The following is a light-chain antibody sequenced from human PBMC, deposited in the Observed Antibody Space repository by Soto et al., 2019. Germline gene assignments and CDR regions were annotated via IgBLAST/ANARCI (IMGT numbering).Light chain of an antibody. V-gene: IGKV1-5*03. CDR1: QSINNW. Sequence: DIQMTQSPSTLSASVGDRVTITCRASQSINNWLAWYQQKPGKAPKLLIYKASSLESGVPSRFSGSGSVTEFTLTISSLQPDDFATYYCQQSNSYWYTFGQGTKLEIK. J-gene: IGKJ2*01. CDR3: QQSNSYWYT. CDR2: KAS.